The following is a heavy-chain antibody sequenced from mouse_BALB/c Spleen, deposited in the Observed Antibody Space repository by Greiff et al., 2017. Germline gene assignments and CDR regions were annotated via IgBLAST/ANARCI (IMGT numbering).Heavy chain of an antibody. CDR2: INPSTGYT. CDR1: GYTFTSYW. Sequence: VQLQQSGAELAKPGASVKMSCKASGYTFTSYWMHWVKQRPGQGLEWIGYINPSTGYTEYNQKFKDKATLTADKSSSTAYMQLSSLTSEDSTVYYCARNAIYYDPYYYSMDYWGQGTSDTVSA. V-gene: IGHV1-7*01. J-gene: IGHJ4*01. CDR3: ARNAIYYDPYYYSMDY. D-gene: IGHD2-4*01.